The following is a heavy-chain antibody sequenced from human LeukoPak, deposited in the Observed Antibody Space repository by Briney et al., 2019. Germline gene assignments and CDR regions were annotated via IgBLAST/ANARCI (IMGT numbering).Heavy chain of an antibody. CDR2: ISGSLSDV. V-gene: IGHV3-11*04. Sequence: GGSLRLSCAASGFTFSDSYMTWIRQAPGKGLELLSYISGSLSDVNYIDSVRGRFTISRDNAKNSLYLQMNSLRVEDTAVYYCARDMLLDYWGQGTLVTVSS. J-gene: IGHJ4*02. D-gene: IGHD3-10*02. CDR1: GFTFSDSY. CDR3: ARDMLLDY.